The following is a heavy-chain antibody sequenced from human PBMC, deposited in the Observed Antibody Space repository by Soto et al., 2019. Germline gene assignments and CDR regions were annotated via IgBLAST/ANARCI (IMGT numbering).Heavy chain of an antibody. Sequence: GGSLRLSCSASGFTFSSYAMHWVRQAPGKGLEYVSAISSNGGSTYYADSVKGRFTISRDNSKNTLYLQMSSLGAEDTAVYYCVKGYYDSSGYYFAYWGQGTLVTVSS. J-gene: IGHJ4*02. V-gene: IGHV3-64D*08. CDR3: VKGYYDSSGYYFAY. D-gene: IGHD3-22*01. CDR2: ISSNGGST. CDR1: GFTFSSYA.